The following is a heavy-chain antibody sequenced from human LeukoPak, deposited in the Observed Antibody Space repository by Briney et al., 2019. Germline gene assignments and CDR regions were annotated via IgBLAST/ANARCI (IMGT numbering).Heavy chain of an antibody. CDR3: ARKTPAVRYCSSTSCSRNWFDP. Sequence: SETLSLTCAVYCGSFSGYYWSWIRQPPGKGLEWIGEINHSGSTNYDPSLKSRVTISVDTSKNQFSLKLSSVTAADTAVYYCARKTPAVRYCSSTSCSRNWFDPWGQGTLVTVSS. V-gene: IGHV4-34*01. D-gene: IGHD2-2*01. CDR1: CGSFSGYY. J-gene: IGHJ5*02. CDR2: INHSGST.